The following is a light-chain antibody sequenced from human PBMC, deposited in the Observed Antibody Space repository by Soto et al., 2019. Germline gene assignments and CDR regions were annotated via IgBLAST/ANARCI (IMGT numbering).Light chain of an antibody. CDR2: AAS. J-gene: IGKJ1*01. Sequence: DIQMTQSPSSLSASVGDRVTITCRASQGISNYLAWYQQKPGKVPKLLIYAASTLQSGVPSRFSGSGSGTDFTLTISSLQSEDVATYYCQQHNGYSERMFGQGTKVDIK. CDR1: QGISNY. V-gene: IGKV1-27*01. CDR3: QQHNGYSERM.